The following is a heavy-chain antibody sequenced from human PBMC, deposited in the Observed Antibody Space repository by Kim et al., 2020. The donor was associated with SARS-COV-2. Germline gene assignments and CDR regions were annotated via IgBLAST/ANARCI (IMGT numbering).Heavy chain of an antibody. CDR3: ARAGAIAVAGGGRWFDP. CDR1: GFTFSSYA. CDR2: ISYDGSNK. V-gene: IGHV3-30*04. J-gene: IGHJ5*02. Sequence: GGSLRLSCAASGFTFSSYAMHWVRQAPGKGLEWVAVISYDGSNKYYADSVKGRFTISRDNSKNTLYLQMNSLRAEDTAVYYCARAGAIAVAGGGRWFDPWGQGTLVTVSS. D-gene: IGHD6-19*01.